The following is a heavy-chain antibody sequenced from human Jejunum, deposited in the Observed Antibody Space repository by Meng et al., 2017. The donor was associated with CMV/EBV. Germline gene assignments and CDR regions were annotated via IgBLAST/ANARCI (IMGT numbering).Heavy chain of an antibody. V-gene: IGHV3-23*01. CDR3: AKDIAYGSGRFDH. CDR1: GFSFSTYA. Sequence: EVQLLESGGGLVQPGGSLRRSCVASGFSFSTYAMSWVRQAPGKGLEWVSAISGSGAGTYYTDSVKGRFTISRDNSKNTLFLQMNSLRAEDTALYYCAKDIAYGSGRFDHWGQGILVTVYS. CDR2: ISGSGAGT. J-gene: IGHJ4*02. D-gene: IGHD3-10*01.